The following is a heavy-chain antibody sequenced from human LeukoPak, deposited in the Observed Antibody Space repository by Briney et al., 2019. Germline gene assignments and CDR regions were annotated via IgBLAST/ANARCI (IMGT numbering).Heavy chain of an antibody. V-gene: IGHV1-18*01. CDR1: GYTFTSYG. D-gene: IGHD6-6*01. CDR3: ARNLYSSSSTDWFDP. Sequence: GASVKVSCKASGYTFTSYGISWVRQAPGQGLEWMGWTSAYNGNTNYAQKLQGRVTMTTDTSTSTAYMELRSLRSDDTAVYYCARNLYSSSSTDWFDPWGQGTLVTVSS. CDR2: TSAYNGNT. J-gene: IGHJ5*02.